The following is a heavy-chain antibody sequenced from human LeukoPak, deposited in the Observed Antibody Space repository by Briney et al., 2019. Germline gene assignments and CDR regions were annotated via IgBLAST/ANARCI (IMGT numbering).Heavy chain of an antibody. Sequence: SEALSLTCTVSGGSISGGVYCCRWIRQHRGGGLGWIGYIYYSGSTYYNPSLKTRVAISADTSKNQFSLQLSPVTAADTAISYCAGSVTSRVVLDYWGQGTLVTVSS. J-gene: IGHJ4*02. CDR3: AGSVTSRVVLDY. D-gene: IGHD2-8*02. CDR1: GGSISGGVYC. CDR2: IYYSGST. V-gene: IGHV4-31*03.